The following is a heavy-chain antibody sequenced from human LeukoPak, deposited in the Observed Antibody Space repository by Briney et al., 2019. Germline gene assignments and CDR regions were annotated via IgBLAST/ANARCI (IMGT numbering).Heavy chain of an antibody. Sequence: SVKVSCKASGGTSISYAISWVRQAPGQGLEWMGGIIPILGTANYAQKFQGRVTITADESTSTAYMELSSLRSEDTAVYYCASQIVVVPAAHYYYYYYMDVWGKGTTVTVSS. CDR2: IIPILGTA. D-gene: IGHD2-2*01. CDR3: ASQIVVVPAAHYYYYYYMDV. V-gene: IGHV1-69*13. J-gene: IGHJ6*03. CDR1: GGTSISYA.